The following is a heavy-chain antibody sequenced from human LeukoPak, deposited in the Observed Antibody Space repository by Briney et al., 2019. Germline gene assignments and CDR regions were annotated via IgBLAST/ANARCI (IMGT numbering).Heavy chain of an antibody. CDR3: TSDRGIAARPLFDL. D-gene: IGHD6-6*01. CDR1: GFPFSKAW. CDR2: FKSKADGGAT. Sequence: GGSLRLSCAGSGFPFSKAWMSWVRQAPGEGLEWLGRFKSKADGGATDYAAPVKGRFSLSRDDSKNTLYLQMNSLKIEDTAVYYCTSDRGIAARPLFDLWGQGTLVTVSS. V-gene: IGHV3-15*01. J-gene: IGHJ4*02.